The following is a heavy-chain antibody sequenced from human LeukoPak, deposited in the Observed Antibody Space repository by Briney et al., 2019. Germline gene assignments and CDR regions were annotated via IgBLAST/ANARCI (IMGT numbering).Heavy chain of an antibody. J-gene: IGHJ4*02. V-gene: IGHV3-15*01. CDR1: GFSFSNAW. CDR3: TTADPLLWFGDAIAY. CDR2: IKSKIDGGTT. Sequence: GGSLRLSCAASGFSFSNAWMSWVRQAPGKGLDWVGRIKSKIDGGTTDYAAPVKGRFTISRDDSKNTLYLQMNSLKTEDTAVYYCTTADPLLWFGDAIAYWGQGTLVTVSS. D-gene: IGHD3-10*01.